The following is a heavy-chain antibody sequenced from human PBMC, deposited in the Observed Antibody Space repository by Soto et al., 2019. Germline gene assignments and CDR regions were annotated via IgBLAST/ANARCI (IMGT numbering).Heavy chain of an antibody. Sequence: GGSLRLSCAASGFTFSSYAMSWVRQAPGKGLEWVSAISGSGGSTYYADSVKGRFTISRGNSKNTLYLQMNSLRAEDTAVYYCAKQITPSLGYYYYGMDVWGQGTTVTVSS. V-gene: IGHV3-23*01. CDR1: GFTFSSYA. D-gene: IGHD2-15*01. CDR2: ISGSGGST. CDR3: AKQITPSLGYYYYGMDV. J-gene: IGHJ6*02.